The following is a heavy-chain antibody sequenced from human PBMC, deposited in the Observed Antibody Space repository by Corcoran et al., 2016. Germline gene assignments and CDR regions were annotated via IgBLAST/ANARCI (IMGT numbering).Heavy chain of an antibody. D-gene: IGHD3-3*01. CDR3: ARDQYRYDSWGGRRIGVYIMDV. CDR1: GGSISSYY. Sequence: QVQLQASGPVRVKPSETLSLACTVPGGSISSYYWSWIRQPPGKGLEWIGHIYYTGSTNYTPSLKRRVTILVDMSKNKFSLKLSSVTAADTARYYSARDQYRYDSWGGRRIGVYIMDVWGQGTTVTVSS. V-gene: IGHV4-59*01. J-gene: IGHJ6*02. CDR2: IYYTGST.